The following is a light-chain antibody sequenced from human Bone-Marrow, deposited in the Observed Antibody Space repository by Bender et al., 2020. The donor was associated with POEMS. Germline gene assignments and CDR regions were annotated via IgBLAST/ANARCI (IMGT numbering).Light chain of an antibody. Sequence: QYALTQPPSASGSPGQSVTISCTGTGSDVGGYNSVSWYQQHPGKAPRLLMSAVSRRPSGVPDRFSGSKSGNTASLTVSGLQIEDEADYYCSSYAGSTNYVVFGGGTKLTVL. CDR2: AVS. J-gene: IGLJ2*01. CDR1: GSDVGGYNS. V-gene: IGLV2-8*01. CDR3: SSYAGSTNYVV.